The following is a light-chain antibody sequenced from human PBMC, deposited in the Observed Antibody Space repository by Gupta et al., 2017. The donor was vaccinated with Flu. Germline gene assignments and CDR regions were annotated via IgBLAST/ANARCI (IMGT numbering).Light chain of an antibody. Sequence: DIQMTQSPSSMSASVGDRVTITCRASQGIRSWLAWYQQKPEKAPKSLVYGASNLQTGVPSRFSDSGYGTDFTLTISSLQPEDFATYYCQQEDYSPTTFGQGTKLEI. V-gene: IGKV1D-16*01. J-gene: IGKJ2*01. CDR3: QQEDYSPTT. CDR1: QGIRSW. CDR2: GAS.